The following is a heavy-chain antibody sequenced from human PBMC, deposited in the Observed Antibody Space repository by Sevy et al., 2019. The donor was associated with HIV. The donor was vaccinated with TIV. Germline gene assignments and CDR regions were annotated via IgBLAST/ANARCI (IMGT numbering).Heavy chain of an antibody. V-gene: IGHV3-43*01. D-gene: IGHD6-6*01. Sequence: GGSLGLSCAASGFTFDDYTMHWVRQAPGKGLEWVSLISWDGGSTYYADSVKGRFTISRDNSKNSLYLQMNSLRTEDTALYYCAKDGHSSSSPRFFDYWGQGTLVTVSS. CDR2: ISWDGGST. CDR3: AKDGHSSSSPRFFDY. CDR1: GFTFDDYT. J-gene: IGHJ4*02.